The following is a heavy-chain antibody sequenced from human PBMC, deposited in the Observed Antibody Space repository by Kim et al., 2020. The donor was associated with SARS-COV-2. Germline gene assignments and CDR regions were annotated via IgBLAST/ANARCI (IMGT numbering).Heavy chain of an antibody. Sequence: EYAPSVKGRFTISRDDSKNIAYLQMNSLKTEDTAVYYCTAAAALYGMDVWGQGTTVTVSS. CDR3: TAAAALYGMDV. J-gene: IGHJ6*02. D-gene: IGHD6-13*01. V-gene: IGHV3-49*02.